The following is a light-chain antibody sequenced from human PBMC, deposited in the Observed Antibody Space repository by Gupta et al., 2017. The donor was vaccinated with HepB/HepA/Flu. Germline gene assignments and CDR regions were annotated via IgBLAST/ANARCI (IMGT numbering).Light chain of an antibody. CDR1: QSVSSTF. Sequence: ELVLTQSPGTLSLSPGERATLSCRATQSVSSTFLAWYQQKPGQGPRLLIYDASRRATGIPDRFSGSGSGTDFTLTISRLEPEDFAVYYCQQYGTSPLTFGGGTKVEIK. CDR2: DAS. V-gene: IGKV3-20*01. J-gene: IGKJ4*01. CDR3: QQYGTSPLT.